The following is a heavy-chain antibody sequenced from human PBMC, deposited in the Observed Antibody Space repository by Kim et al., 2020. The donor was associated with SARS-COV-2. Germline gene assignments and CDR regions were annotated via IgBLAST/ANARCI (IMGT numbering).Heavy chain of an antibody. CDR2: TT. V-gene: IGHV1-46*01. D-gene: IGHD6-6*01. Sequence: TTTYAPQFQGRVTMTRDTSTSTVYMELSSLRSEDTAVYYCARGPYSSSLDWGQGTLVTVSS. CDR3: ARGPYSSSLD. J-gene: IGHJ4*02.